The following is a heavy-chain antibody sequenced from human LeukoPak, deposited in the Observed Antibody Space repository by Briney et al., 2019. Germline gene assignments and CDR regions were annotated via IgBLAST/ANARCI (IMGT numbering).Heavy chain of an antibody. CDR2: INHSGST. V-gene: IGHV4-34*01. J-gene: IGHJ4*02. Sequence: SETLSLTCAVYGGSFSGYYWSWIRQPPGKGLEWIGEINHSGSTNYNPSLKSRVTISVDTSKNQFSLKLSSVTAADTAVYYCASRIAAAGNDYWGQGTLVTVSS. CDR3: ASRIAAAGNDY. D-gene: IGHD6-13*01. CDR1: GGSFSGYY.